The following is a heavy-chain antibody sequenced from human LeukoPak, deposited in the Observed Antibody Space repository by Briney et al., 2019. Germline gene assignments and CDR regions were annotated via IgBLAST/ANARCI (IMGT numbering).Heavy chain of an antibody. CDR3: ARHTYDSSGYYRWLGY. CDR1: GESFSGYY. Sequence: RSETLSLTCAVYGESFSGYYWSWIRQPPGKGLEWIGEISHSGSTNYNPSLKSRATISVDTSKNQFSLKLSSVTAADTAVYYCARHTYDSSGYYRWLGYWGQGTLVTVSS. D-gene: IGHD3-22*01. J-gene: IGHJ4*02. CDR2: ISHSGST. V-gene: IGHV4-34*01.